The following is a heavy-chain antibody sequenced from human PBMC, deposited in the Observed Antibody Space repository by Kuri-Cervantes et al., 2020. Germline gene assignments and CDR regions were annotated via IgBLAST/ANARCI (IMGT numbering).Heavy chain of an antibody. D-gene: IGHD6-6*01. CDR1: GFTFSSYA. CDR3: ARNLAARPILGY. Sequence: GESLKISCAVSGFTFSSYAMHWVRQAPGRGLEWVAVILHDVNNKFYADSVKGRFTISRDNSKNTLYLQMNSLRAEDTAVYYCARNLAARPILGYWGQGTLVTVSS. V-gene: IGHV3-30*03. J-gene: IGHJ4*02. CDR2: ILHDVNNK.